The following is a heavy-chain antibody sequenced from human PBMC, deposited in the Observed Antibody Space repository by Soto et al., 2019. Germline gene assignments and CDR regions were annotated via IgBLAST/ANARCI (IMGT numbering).Heavy chain of an antibody. D-gene: IGHD3-9*01. CDR3: ARRIRMMTLVRGHYGMDV. Sequence: QVQLQESGPGLVKPSETLSLTCAVSSGSVSSGSYYWSWIRQPPGKGLEWIGYISYSGTTNYNPSLKSRITISVDTSKNQFSLKLSSVTAADTAVYYCARRIRMMTLVRGHYGMDVWGQGTTVSVSS. CDR1: SGSVSSGSYY. CDR2: ISYSGTT. J-gene: IGHJ6*02. V-gene: IGHV4-61*01.